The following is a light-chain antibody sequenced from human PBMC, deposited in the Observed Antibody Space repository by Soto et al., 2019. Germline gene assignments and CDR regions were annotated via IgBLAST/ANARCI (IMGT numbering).Light chain of an antibody. CDR1: SSDVGAYNY. CDR3: SSDRSSSTLV. V-gene: IGLV2-14*03. CDR2: DVS. J-gene: IGLJ2*01. Sequence: QSALTQPASVSGSPGQSITISCTGTSSDVGAYNYVSWYQQHPGKAPKLMIYDVSNRPSGVSNRFSGSKSDNTASLTISGLQAADEADYYCSSDRSSSTLVFGGGTKLTVL.